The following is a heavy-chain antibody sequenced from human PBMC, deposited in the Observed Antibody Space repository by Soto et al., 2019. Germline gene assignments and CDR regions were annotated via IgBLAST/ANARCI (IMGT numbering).Heavy chain of an antibody. J-gene: IGHJ5*02. V-gene: IGHV3-33*01. Sequence: QVQLVESGGGVVQPGRSLRLSCAASGFTFSSYGMHWVRQAPGKGLEWVAVIWYDGSNKYYADSVKGRFTISRDNSKNTLYLQMKSLRAEDTAVYYCARDSFLGYCSGGSCLNWFDPWGQGTLVTVSS. CDR1: GFTFSSYG. D-gene: IGHD2-15*01. CDR2: IWYDGSNK. CDR3: ARDSFLGYCSGGSCLNWFDP.